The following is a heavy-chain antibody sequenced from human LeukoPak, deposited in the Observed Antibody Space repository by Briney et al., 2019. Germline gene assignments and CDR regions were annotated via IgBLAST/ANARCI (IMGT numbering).Heavy chain of an antibody. J-gene: IGHJ4*02. CDR2: MNPNSGNT. CDR3: ARPGRGVATIDY. Sequence: ASVKVSCKASGYTFTSYDINWVRQATGQGLEWMGWMNPNSGNTGYAQKFQGRVTMTRNTSISTAYMELSSLRSEDTAVYYCARPGRGVATIDYWGPGTLVTVSS. D-gene: IGHD5-12*01. V-gene: IGHV1-8*01. CDR1: GYTFTSYD.